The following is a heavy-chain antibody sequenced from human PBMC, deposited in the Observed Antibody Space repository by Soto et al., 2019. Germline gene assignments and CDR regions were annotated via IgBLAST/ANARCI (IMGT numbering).Heavy chain of an antibody. CDR1: GYSFTNYA. CDR3: AREMTTMTFDDY. Sequence: ASVKVSCKASGYSFTNYAITWVRQAPGEGLESMGWITAYSGKTNNAQKFQGRVTMTTDTSASTAYMELRSLRSDDTAVYYCAREMTTMTFDDYWGQGTLVTVSS. CDR2: ITAYSGKT. J-gene: IGHJ4*02. V-gene: IGHV1-18*01.